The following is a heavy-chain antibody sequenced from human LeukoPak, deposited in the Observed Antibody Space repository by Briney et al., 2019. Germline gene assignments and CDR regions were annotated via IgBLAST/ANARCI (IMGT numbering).Heavy chain of an antibody. CDR1: GFTVSSKY. CDR2: IYSGGST. CDR3: AREPTGDFFDY. D-gene: IGHD2-8*02. V-gene: IGHV3-53*01. J-gene: IGHJ4*02. Sequence: GGSLRLSCAASGFTVSSKYMSWVRQAPGKGLEWVSVIYSGGSTYYADSVKGRFTISRDNSKNTLYLQMNSLRDEDTAVYYCAREPTGDFFDYWGQGTLVTVSS.